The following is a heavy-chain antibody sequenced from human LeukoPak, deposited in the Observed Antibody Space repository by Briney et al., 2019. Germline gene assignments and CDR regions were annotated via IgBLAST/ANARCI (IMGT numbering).Heavy chain of an antibody. V-gene: IGHV3-20*04. Sequence: GGSLRLSCAATGFIFDNYGMSWVRQAPGKGLEWVSGINWNGGSTGYAESVKGRFTISRDKAKNSLYLQMNSLRAEDTALYYCARVTVYYDSSGYFDYWGQGALVTVSS. CDR1: GFIFDNYG. CDR2: INWNGGST. J-gene: IGHJ4*02. D-gene: IGHD3-22*01. CDR3: ARVTVYYDSSGYFDY.